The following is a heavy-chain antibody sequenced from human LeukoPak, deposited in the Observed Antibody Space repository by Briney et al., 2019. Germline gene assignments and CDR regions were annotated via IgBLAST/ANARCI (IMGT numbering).Heavy chain of an antibody. CDR3: ARRYFDY. CDR1: GFTFNSYW. CDR2: IKQDGSEK. V-gene: IGHV3-7*03. J-gene: IGHJ4*02. Sequence: GGSLRLSCAASGFTFNSYWMSWVRQASGKGLEWVANIKQDGSEKYYVDSVKGRFTISRDNARNSVHLQMNSLRADDTAVYYCARRYFDYWGQGTLVTVSS.